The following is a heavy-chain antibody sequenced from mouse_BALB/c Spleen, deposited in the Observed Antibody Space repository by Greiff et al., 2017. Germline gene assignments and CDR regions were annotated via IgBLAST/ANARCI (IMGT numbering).Heavy chain of an antibody. D-gene: IGHD2-4*01. J-gene: IGHJ3*01. CDR1: GFTFSSYA. CDR2: ISSGGSYT. Sequence: EVHLVESGGGLVKPGGSLKLSCAASGFTFSSYAMSWVRQSPEKRLEWVAEISSGGSYTYYPDTVTGRFTISRDNAKNTLYLEMSSLRSEDTAMYYCAREGLREDWPYWGQGTLVTVAA. CDR3: AREGLREDWPY. V-gene: IGHV5-9-4*01.